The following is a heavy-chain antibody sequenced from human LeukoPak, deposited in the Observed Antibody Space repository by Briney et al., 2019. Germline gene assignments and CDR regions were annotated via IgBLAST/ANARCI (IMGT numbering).Heavy chain of an antibody. CDR1: GFTVSSNY. D-gene: IGHD2-21*02. CDR3: ARDLIAYCGGDCYERLNWFDP. Sequence: PGGSLRLSCAASGFTVSSNYMSWVRQAPGKGLEWVSVIYSGGSTYYADSVKGRFTISRDNSKNTLYLQMNSLRAEDTAVYYCARDLIAYCGGDCYERLNWFDPWGQGTLVTVSS. J-gene: IGHJ5*02. CDR2: IYSGGST. V-gene: IGHV3-53*01.